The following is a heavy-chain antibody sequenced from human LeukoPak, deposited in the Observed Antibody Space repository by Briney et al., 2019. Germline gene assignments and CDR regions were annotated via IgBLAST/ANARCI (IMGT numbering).Heavy chain of an antibody. CDR2: IYYSGST. Sequence: NPSETLSLTCTVSGGSISSSSYYWGWIRQPPGKGLEWIGSIYYSGSTHYNPSLKSRVTISVDTSKNQFSLKLSSVTAADTAVYYCARRARGGYFDYWGQGTLVTVSS. V-gene: IGHV4-39*01. D-gene: IGHD3-16*01. CDR1: GGSISSSSYY. CDR3: ARRARGGYFDY. J-gene: IGHJ4*02.